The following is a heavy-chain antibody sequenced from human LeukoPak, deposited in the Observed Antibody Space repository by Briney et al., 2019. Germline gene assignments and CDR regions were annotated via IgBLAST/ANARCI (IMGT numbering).Heavy chain of an antibody. CDR2: ISSSSSYI. CDR3: ARVDCSGGSCYSALTL. D-gene: IGHD2-15*01. Sequence: GGSLRLSCAASGFTFSSYSMNWVRQAPGKGLEWVSSISSSSSYIYYADSVKGRFTISRDNAKNSLYLQMNSLRAEDTAVYYCARVDCSGGSCYSALTLWGQGTLVTVSS. CDR1: GFTFSSYS. J-gene: IGHJ4*02. V-gene: IGHV3-21*01.